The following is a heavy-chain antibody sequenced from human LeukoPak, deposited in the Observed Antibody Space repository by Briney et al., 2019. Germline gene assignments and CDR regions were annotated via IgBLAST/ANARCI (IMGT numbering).Heavy chain of an antibody. D-gene: IGHD3-22*01. J-gene: IGHJ4*02. Sequence: PGGSLRLSCAASGFTFSSYGMSWVRQAPGKVLEWVSAISGSDVSTYYADSMKGRFTISRDNSKNTLYLQMNSLRAEDTAVYYCAKYSHDSSGSYDYWGQGTLVTVSS. CDR1: GFTFSSYG. V-gene: IGHV3-23*01. CDR2: ISGSDVST. CDR3: AKYSHDSSGSYDY.